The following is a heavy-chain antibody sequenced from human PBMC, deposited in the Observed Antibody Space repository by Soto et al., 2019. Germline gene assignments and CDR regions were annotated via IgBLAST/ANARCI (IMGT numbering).Heavy chain of an antibody. CDR1: GFTFSSYS. CDR3: ARDNPVLWFGESLLREYYYYMDV. V-gene: IGHV3-48*01. J-gene: IGHJ6*03. CDR2: ISSSSSTI. D-gene: IGHD3-10*01. Sequence: GGSLRLSCAASGFTFSSYSMNWVRQAPGKGLEWVSYISSSSSTIYYADSVKGRFTISRDNAKNSLYLQMNSLRAEDTAVYYCARDNPVLWFGESLLREYYYYMDVWGKGTTVTVSS.